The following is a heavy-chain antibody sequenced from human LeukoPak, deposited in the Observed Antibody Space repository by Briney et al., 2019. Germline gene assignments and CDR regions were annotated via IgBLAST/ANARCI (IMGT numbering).Heavy chain of an antibody. CDR3: ARVDPDSSSKLEVFDY. CDR1: GGSISSYY. D-gene: IGHD6-6*01. J-gene: IGHJ4*02. CDR2: IYYSGST. V-gene: IGHV4-59*01. Sequence: SEPLSLTCTVSGGSISSYYWSWIPQPPGKGLEGIGYIYYSGSTNYNPSLKSRINISVDTSQNQFSPTMGSATAAGTAVYLLARVDPDSSSKLEVFDYWGQGTLVTVSS.